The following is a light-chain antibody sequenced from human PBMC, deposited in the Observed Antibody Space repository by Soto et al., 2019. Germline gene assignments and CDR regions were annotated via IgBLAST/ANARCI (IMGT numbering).Light chain of an antibody. CDR1: QSVSSNY. CDR2: ATS. V-gene: IGKV3-20*01. Sequence: EIVLTQSPGTLSLSPGERATLSCRASQSVSSNYLAWYQQKPGQAPRLLIYATSSGATGIPDRFSGSGSGTDFTLAISRLEPEDFAVYYCHQYGYSSWTFGQGTKVEIK. CDR3: HQYGYSSWT. J-gene: IGKJ1*01.